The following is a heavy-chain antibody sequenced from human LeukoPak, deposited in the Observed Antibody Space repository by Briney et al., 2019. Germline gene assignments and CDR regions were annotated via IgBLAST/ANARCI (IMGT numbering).Heavy chain of an antibody. CDR2: IIPILGIA. D-gene: IGHD3-22*01. CDR1: GGTFSSYA. J-gene: IGHJ3*02. CDR3: ARDRVSSGRDAFDI. Sequence: ASVKVSCKASGGTFSSYAISWVRQAPGQGLEWMGRIIPILGIANYAQKFQGRVTITADKSTSTAYMELSSLRSEDTAVYYCARDRVSSGRDAFDIWGQGTMVTVSS. V-gene: IGHV1-69*04.